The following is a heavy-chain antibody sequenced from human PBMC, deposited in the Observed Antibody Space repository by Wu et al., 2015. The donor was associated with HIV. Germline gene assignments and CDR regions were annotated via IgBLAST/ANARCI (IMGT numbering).Heavy chain of an antibody. CDR3: ARGSNQYAYYYYYYGMDV. D-gene: IGHD4-11*01. CDR1: GGTFSNYA. J-gene: IGHJ6*02. V-gene: IGHV1-69*13. CDR2: IIPIFGTA. Sequence: QVQLVQSGAEVKKPGSSVKVSCKASGGTFSNYAISWVRQAPGQGLEWMGRIIPIFGTANYAQKFQGRVTITADESTSTAYMELSSLRSEDTAVYYCARGSNQYAYYYYYYGMDVWGQGTTVTVSS.